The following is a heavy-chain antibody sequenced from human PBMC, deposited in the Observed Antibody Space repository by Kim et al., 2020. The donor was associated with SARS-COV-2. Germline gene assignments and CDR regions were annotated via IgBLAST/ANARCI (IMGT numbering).Heavy chain of an antibody. D-gene: IGHD3-10*01. CDR3: AKGGGSGSRPVFDFDY. CDR1: GFTFSSYA. J-gene: IGHJ4*02. Sequence: GGSLRLSCAASGFTFSSYAMSWVRQAPGKGLEWVSAISGSGGSTYYADSVKGRFTISRDNSKNTLYLQMNSLRAEDTAVYYCAKGGGSGSRPVFDFDYWGQGTLVTVSS. CDR2: ISGSGGST. V-gene: IGHV3-23*01.